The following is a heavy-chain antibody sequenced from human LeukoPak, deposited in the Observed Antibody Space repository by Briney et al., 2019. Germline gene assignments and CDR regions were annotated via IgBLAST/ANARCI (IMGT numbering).Heavy chain of an antibody. V-gene: IGHV3-23*01. CDR3: AKASNQWAFDY. D-gene: IGHD1-26*01. Sequence: GGSLRLSCAASGFIFSNYAMNWVRQAPGRGLEWVSAISGSGAGTFYADSVKARFIISRDNSKNTLYLQMSSLRAEDTAVYYCAKASNQWAFDYWGKGTLVTVSS. CDR1: GFIFSNYA. CDR2: ISGSGAGT. J-gene: IGHJ4*02.